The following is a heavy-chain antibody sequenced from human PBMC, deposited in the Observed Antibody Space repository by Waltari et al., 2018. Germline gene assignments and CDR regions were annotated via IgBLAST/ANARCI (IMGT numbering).Heavy chain of an antibody. J-gene: IGHJ6*02. CDR1: GFTLRNYQ. Sequence: EVVLVQSGGGLVQPGGSLRPSCAASGFTLRNYQMYWVRQTPGKGLIWVSRINPATGTTNYEDSVRGRFTISGDNAKNTLFLQMDSLRDEDTAIYYCVRGSNGWPGMDIWGQGATVTVSS. CDR3: VRGSNGWPGMDI. D-gene: IGHD6-19*01. V-gene: IGHV3-74*01. CDR2: INPATGTT.